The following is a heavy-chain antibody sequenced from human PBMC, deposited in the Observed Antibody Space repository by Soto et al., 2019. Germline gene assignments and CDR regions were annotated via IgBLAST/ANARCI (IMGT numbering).Heavy chain of an antibody. D-gene: IGHD1-7*01. CDR3: ARGVKRNYAARPSNWFDP. CDR1: GGSFSGYY. V-gene: IGHV4-34*01. J-gene: IGHJ5*02. Sequence: PSETLSLTCAVYGGSFSGYYWSWIRQPPGKGLEWIGEINHSGSTNYNPSLKSRVTISVDTSKNQFSLKLSSVTAADTAVYYCARGVKRNYAARPSNWFDPWGEGTLVTVSS. CDR2: INHSGST.